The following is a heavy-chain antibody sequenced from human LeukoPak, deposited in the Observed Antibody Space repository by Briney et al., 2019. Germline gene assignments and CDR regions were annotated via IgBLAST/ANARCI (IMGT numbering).Heavy chain of an antibody. CDR2: ISSSSRYI. D-gene: IGHD6-13*01. CDR3: ARVRGSSWPFDY. V-gene: IGHV3-21*01. J-gene: IGHJ4*02. CDR1: GFTFSSYS. Sequence: PGGSLRLSCAASGFTFSSYSMNWVRQAPGKGLEWVSSISSSSRYIYYADSVKGRFTISRDNAKNSLYLQMNSLRAEDTAVYYCARVRGSSWPFDYWGQGTLVTVSS.